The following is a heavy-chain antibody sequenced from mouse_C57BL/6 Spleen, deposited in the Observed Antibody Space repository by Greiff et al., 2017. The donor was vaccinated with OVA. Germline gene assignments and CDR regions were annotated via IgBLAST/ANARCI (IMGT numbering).Heavy chain of an antibody. CDR3: AREGAYYSNYGAWFAY. V-gene: IGHV1-53*01. CDR2: INPSNGGT. D-gene: IGHD2-5*01. Sequence: QVQLQQPGTELVKPGASVKLSCKASGYTFTSYWMHWVKQRPGQGLEWIGNINPSNGGTNYNEKFKSKATLTVDKSSSTAYMQLSSLTSEDSAVYYCAREGAYYSNYGAWFAYWGKGTLVTVSA. J-gene: IGHJ3*01. CDR1: GYTFTSYW.